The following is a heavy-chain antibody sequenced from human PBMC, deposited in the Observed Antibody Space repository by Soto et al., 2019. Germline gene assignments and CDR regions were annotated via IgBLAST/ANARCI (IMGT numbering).Heavy chain of an antibody. CDR1: GGSISSGGYY. CDR3: ARAGLVGATCVDY. V-gene: IGHV4-31*03. D-gene: IGHD1-26*01. Sequence: LSLTCTVSGGSISSGGYYWSWIRQHPGKGLEWIGYIYYSGSTYYNPSLKSRVTISVDTSKNQFSLKLSSVTAADTAVYYCARAGLVGATCVDYWGQGTLVTVSS. CDR2: IYYSGST. J-gene: IGHJ4*02.